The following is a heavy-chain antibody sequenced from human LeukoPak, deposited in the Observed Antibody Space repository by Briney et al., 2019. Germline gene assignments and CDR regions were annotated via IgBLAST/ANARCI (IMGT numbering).Heavy chain of an antibody. CDR1: GFTFSSYG. CDR3: AKEVNGDYYLDY. J-gene: IGHJ4*02. D-gene: IGHD4-17*01. V-gene: IGHV3-30*18. CDR2: ISYDGSNK. Sequence: PGRSLRLSCAASGFTFSSYGMHWVRQAPGKGLEWVAVISYDGSNKYYADSVKGRFTISRDNSRNTLYLQMNSLRAEDTAVYYCAKEVNGDYYLDYWGQGTLVTVSS.